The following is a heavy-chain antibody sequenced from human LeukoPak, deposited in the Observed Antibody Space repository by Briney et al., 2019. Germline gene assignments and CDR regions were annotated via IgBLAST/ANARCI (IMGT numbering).Heavy chain of an antibody. CDR1: GFTFSSYA. Sequence: GGSLRLSCAASGFTFSSYAMNWVRQAPGQGLEWMGGIIPIFGTANYAQKFQGRVTITTDESTSTAYMELSSLRSEDTAVYYCASRRDCSSTSCHTGGYYMDVWGKGTTVTVSS. J-gene: IGHJ6*03. CDR3: ASRRDCSSTSCHTGGYYMDV. D-gene: IGHD2-2*01. V-gene: IGHV1-69*05. CDR2: IIPIFGTA.